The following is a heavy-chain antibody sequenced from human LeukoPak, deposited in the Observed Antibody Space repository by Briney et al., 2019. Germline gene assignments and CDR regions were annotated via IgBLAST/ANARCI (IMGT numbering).Heavy chain of an antibody. V-gene: IGHV3-23*01. Sequence: GGSLRLSCAASGFTFSSYAMSWVRQAPGKGLEWVSAISGSGGSTYYADSAKGRFTISRDNSKNTLYLQMNSLRAEDTAVYYCAKDRGRNPYYDFWSGYYYEAYYFDYWGQGTLVTVSS. CDR3: AKDRGRNPYYDFWSGYYYEAYYFDY. CDR2: ISGSGGST. CDR1: GFTFSSYA. D-gene: IGHD3-3*01. J-gene: IGHJ4*02.